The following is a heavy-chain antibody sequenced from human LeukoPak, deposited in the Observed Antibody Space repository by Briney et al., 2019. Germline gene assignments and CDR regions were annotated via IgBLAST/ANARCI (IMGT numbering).Heavy chain of an antibody. CDR3: ARERYSGSYWGY. V-gene: IGHV1-2*02. CDR1: GYTFTGYY. CDR2: INPNSGGT. J-gene: IGHJ4*02. D-gene: IGHD1-26*01. Sequence: ASVKVSCKASGYTFTGYYMHWVRQAPGQGLEGMGWINPNSGGTNYAQKFQGRVTMTRDTSISTAYMELSRLRSDDTAVYYCARERYSGSYWGYWGQGTLVTVSS.